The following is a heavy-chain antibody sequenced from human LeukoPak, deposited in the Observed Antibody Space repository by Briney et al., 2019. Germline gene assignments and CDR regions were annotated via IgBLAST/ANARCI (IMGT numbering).Heavy chain of an antibody. CDR2: IRYDGSNK. J-gene: IGHJ5*02. D-gene: IGHD6-6*01. Sequence: PGGSLRLSCAASGFTFSSYGMHWVRQAPGKGLEWVAFIRYDGSNKYYANSVKGRFTISRDNSKNTLYLQMNSLRAEDTAVYYCAKDLAARAGGWFDPWGQGTLVTVSS. V-gene: IGHV3-30*02. CDR3: AKDLAARAGGWFDP. CDR1: GFTFSSYG.